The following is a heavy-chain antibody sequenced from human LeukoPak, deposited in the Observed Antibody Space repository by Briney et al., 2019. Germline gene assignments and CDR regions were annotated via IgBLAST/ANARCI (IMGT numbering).Heavy chain of an antibody. V-gene: IGHV1-2*02. Sequence: ASVKLSCKASGYTFTSYYVHWVRQSPGHRLGWRGWMNPNSGGTSYAQKFQGRVTMTRDTSISTADMELSRLRSDDTAVYYCARGLPGRWRCSSTSCYDYYYYGMDVWGQGTTVTVSS. CDR2: MNPNSGGT. CDR1: GYTFTSYY. CDR3: ARGLPGRWRCSSTSCYDYYYYGMDV. D-gene: IGHD2-2*01. J-gene: IGHJ6*02.